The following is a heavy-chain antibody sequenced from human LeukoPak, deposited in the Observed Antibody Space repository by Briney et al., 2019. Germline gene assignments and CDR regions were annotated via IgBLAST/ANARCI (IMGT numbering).Heavy chain of an antibody. CDR2: IFDSGTTNYDPST. CDR1: GGSIISYF. J-gene: IGHJ4*02. Sequence: SETLSLTCTVSGGSIISYFWSWIRQPPGKGPEWIGHIFDSGTTNYDPSTNYNPSLKSRVTVSLDTSKNHFSLKLSSVTAADTAVYFCARGGVTTIAQYDYWGQGILVTVSS. CDR3: ARGGVTTIAQYDY. V-gene: IGHV4-59*01. D-gene: IGHD5-12*01.